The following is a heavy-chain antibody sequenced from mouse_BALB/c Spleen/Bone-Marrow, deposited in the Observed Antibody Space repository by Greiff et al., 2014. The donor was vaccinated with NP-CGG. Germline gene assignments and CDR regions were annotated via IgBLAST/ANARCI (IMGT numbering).Heavy chain of an antibody. V-gene: IGHV1S137*01. Sequence: QVQLQQSGAKLVRPGVSVKISCKGSGYTFTDHAIHWVKRSHAKSLEWIGVISGYYGDAIYNQKFKGKATMTVDKPSSTAYMELARLTSEDSATYYCARSGKVRNAMDYWGQGASVTVSS. D-gene: IGHD2-14*01. CDR3: ARSGKVRNAMDY. CDR2: ISGYYGDA. J-gene: IGHJ4*01. CDR1: GYTFTDHA.